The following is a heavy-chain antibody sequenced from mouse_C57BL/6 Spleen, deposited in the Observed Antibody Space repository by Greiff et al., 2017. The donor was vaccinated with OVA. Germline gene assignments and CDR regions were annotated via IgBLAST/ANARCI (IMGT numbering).Heavy chain of an antibody. V-gene: IGHV1-61*01. CDR1: GYTFTSYW. CDR3: ARIYYGNYWYFDV. Sequence: QVQLQQPGAELVRPGSSVKLSCKASGYTFTSYWMDWVKQRPGQGLEWIGNIYPSDSETHYNQKFKDKATLTVDKSSSTAYMQLSSLTSEDSAVYYCARIYYGNYWYFDVWGTGTTVTVSS. D-gene: IGHD2-1*01. J-gene: IGHJ1*03. CDR2: IYPSDSET.